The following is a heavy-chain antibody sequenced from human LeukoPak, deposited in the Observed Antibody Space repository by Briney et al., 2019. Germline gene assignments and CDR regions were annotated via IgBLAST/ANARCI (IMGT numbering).Heavy chain of an antibody. CDR3: ASTTVVTYPYYYYMDV. Sequence: SVKVSCKASGGTFSSYAISWVRQAPGQGLEWMGGIIPIFGTANYAQKFQGRVTITADKSTSTAYMELSSLRSEDTAVYYCASTTVVTYPYYYYMDVWGKGTTVTVSS. V-gene: IGHV1-69*06. CDR1: GGTFSSYA. J-gene: IGHJ6*03. CDR2: IIPIFGTA. D-gene: IGHD4-23*01.